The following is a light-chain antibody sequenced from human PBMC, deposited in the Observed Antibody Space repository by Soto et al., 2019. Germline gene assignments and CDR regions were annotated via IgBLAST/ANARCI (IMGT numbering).Light chain of an antibody. V-gene: IGKV1-5*01. J-gene: IGKJ2*01. CDR3: QQYDSYSYT. CDR2: GAS. Sequence: DIQMTQSPSTLSASVGDRVTITCRASQSISNWLAWYQQKPGKAPKLLISGASSLESGVPSRFSGSGSGTEFTLTISSLQPDDFATYYCQQYDSYSYTFGPGTKLEIK. CDR1: QSISNW.